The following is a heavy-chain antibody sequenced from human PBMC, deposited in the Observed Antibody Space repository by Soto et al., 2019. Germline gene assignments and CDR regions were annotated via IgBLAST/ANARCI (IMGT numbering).Heavy chain of an antibody. D-gene: IGHD6-25*01. V-gene: IGHV1-69*06. J-gene: IGHJ4*02. CDR3: ARVYSSAPIPPL. CDR2: IIPIFGTA. Sequence: QVQLVQSGAEVKKPGSSVKVSCKASGGTFSSYAISWVRQAPGQGLEWRGGIIPIFGTANYAQTFQGRVTITADKSTSTAYRELSSLRPEDRAVDYCARVYSSAPIPPLWGQGTLVTVSS. CDR1: GGTFSSYA.